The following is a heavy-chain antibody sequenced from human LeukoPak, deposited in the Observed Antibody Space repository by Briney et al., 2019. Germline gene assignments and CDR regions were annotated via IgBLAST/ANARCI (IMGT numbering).Heavy chain of an antibody. Sequence: PGGSLRFSCAASGFTFGSYAMSWVRQAPGKGLEWVSAITGDGGTTYYADSVKGRFTISRDNSKNTLYLQMNSLRAEDTALYYCAKDVNYGLYYYYYMDVWGKGTTVTVSS. CDR2: ITGDGGTT. CDR1: GFTFGSYA. D-gene: IGHD1-7*01. V-gene: IGHV3-23*01. CDR3: AKDVNYGLYYYYYMDV. J-gene: IGHJ6*03.